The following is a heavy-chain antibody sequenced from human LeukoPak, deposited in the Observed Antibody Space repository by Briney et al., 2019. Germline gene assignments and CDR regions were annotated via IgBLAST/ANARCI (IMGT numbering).Heavy chain of an antibody. V-gene: IGHV1-69*13. CDR2: IIPIFGTA. Sequence: SVKVSCKASGGTFSSYAISWVRQAPGQGLEWMGGIIPIFGTANYAQKFQGRVTITADESTSTAYMELSSLRSEDTAVYYCARDRIAVAAPRSAFDIWGQGTMVTVSS. J-gene: IGHJ3*02. CDR3: ARDRIAVAAPRSAFDI. CDR1: GGTFSSYA. D-gene: IGHD6-19*01.